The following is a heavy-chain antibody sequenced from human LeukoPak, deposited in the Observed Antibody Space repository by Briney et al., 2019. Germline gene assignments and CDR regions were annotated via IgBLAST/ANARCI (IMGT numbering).Heavy chain of an antibody. Sequence: GGSLRLSCAASGFTFSSYAMSWVRQAPGKGLEWVSAISGSGGSTYYADSVKGRFTISRDNSKNTLYLQMNSLRAEDTAVYYCAKGTRSGSYYRNNWFDPWGQGTLVTVSS. CDR2: ISGSGGST. D-gene: IGHD3-10*01. J-gene: IGHJ5*02. CDR3: AKGTRSGSYYRNNWFDP. V-gene: IGHV3-23*01. CDR1: GFTFSSYA.